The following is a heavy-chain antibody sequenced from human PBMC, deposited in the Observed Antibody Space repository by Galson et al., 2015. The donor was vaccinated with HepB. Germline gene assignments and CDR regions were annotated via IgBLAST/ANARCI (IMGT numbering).Heavy chain of an antibody. CDR1: GGTFSSYA. J-gene: IGHJ6*02. V-gene: IGHV1-69*13. Sequence: SVKVSCKASGGTFSSYAISWVRQAPGQGLEWMGGIIPIFGTANYAQKFQGRVTITADESTSTAYMELSSLRSEDTAVYYCAREGIGHPVPYGMDVWGQGTTVTVSS. D-gene: IGHD3-10*01. CDR3: AREGIGHPVPYGMDV. CDR2: IIPIFGTA.